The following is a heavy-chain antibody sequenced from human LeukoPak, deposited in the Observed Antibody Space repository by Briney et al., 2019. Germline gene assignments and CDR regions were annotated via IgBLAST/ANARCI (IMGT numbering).Heavy chain of an antibody. D-gene: IGHD3-22*01. CDR3: AREKEYYDSSGAVGAFDI. CDR2: IWYDGSNK. CDR1: GFTFSRYG. J-gene: IGHJ3*02. V-gene: IGHV3-33*01. Sequence: GGSLGLSCAASGFTFSRYGMHWVRQAPGKGLEWVAVIWYDGSNKYYADSVKGRFTISRDNSKNTLYLQMNSLRAEDTAVYYCAREKEYYDSSGAVGAFDIWGQGTMVTVPS.